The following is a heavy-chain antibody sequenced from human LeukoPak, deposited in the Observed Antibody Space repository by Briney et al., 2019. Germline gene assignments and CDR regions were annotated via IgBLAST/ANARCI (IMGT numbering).Heavy chain of an antibody. V-gene: IGHV4-31*03. CDR3: ARRRITMVRGVIIPSPPFDY. D-gene: IGHD3-10*01. Sequence: PSQTLSLTCTVSGGSISSGGYSWSWIREHGGKGLEWIGYIYYSGSTYYPPSLKTRVTLSVATSKNQFSLKLTSVPPADTAVYYCARRRITMVRGVIIPSPPFDYWGQGTLVTVSS. CDR1: GGSISSGGYS. CDR2: IYYSGST. J-gene: IGHJ4*02.